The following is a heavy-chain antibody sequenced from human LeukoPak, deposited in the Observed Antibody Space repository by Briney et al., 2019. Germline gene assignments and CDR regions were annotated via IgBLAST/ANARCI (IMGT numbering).Heavy chain of an antibody. CDR2: IIPIFGTA. Sequence: SVKVSCKASVYTFTSYGISWVRQAPGQGLEWMGGIIPIFGTANYAQKFQGRVTITADESTSTAYMELSSLRSEDTAVYYCARDPSSGYYYWSAFDIWGQGTMVTVSS. CDR3: ARDPSSGYYYWSAFDI. D-gene: IGHD3-22*01. J-gene: IGHJ3*02. CDR1: VYTFTSYG. V-gene: IGHV1-69*13.